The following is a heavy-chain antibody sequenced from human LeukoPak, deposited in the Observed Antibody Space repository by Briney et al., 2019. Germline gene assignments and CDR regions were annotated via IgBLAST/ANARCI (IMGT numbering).Heavy chain of an antibody. CDR2: ISSSGSTI. J-gene: IGHJ4*02. CDR1: GFTFSSYA. D-gene: IGHD1-26*01. Sequence: GGSLRLSCAASGFTFSSYAMSWVRQAPGKGLEWVSYISSSGSTIYYADSVKGRFTISRDNAKNSLYLQMNSLRAEDTDIYYCARDPTYYLRYGYFDYWGQGTLVTVSS. V-gene: IGHV3-48*04. CDR3: ARDPTYYLRYGYFDY.